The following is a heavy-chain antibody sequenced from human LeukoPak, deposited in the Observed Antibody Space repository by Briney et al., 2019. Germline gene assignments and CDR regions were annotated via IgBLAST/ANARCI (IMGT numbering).Heavy chain of an antibody. D-gene: IGHD1-26*01. J-gene: IGHJ4*02. CDR3: ANPEWGTYLVGFDY. CDR1: GFTFSRSP. V-gene: IGHV3-23*01. CDR2: INFCCDDT. Sequence: GGSLTLSCAASGFTFSRSPMNWVRQAPGRGGEGVSAINFCCDDTYYAESVKGRFTISRDNSKNTLYLRMNSLRAEDTAVYFCANPEWGTYLVGFDYWGQGTLVTVSS.